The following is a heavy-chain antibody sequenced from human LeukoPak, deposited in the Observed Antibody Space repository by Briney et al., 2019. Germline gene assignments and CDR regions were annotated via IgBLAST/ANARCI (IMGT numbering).Heavy chain of an antibody. V-gene: IGHV3-9*01. J-gene: IGHJ4*02. D-gene: IGHD2-15*01. CDR3: IKSGNSVLIAAHSPFDY. CDR2: ISWNSGRK. Sequence: PRGSLRLSCAASGFTFDDYAMHWVRQVPGKGLEWVSGISWNSGRKDYADSVKGRFTISRDNANNSLYLQMNSLRAEDTALYHCIKSGNSVLIAAHSPFDYWGQGALVSVSS. CDR1: GFTFDDYA.